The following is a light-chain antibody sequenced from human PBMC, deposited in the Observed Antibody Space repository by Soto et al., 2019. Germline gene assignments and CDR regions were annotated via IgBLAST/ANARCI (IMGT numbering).Light chain of an antibody. CDR1: QGISNY. CDR3: QKYNSAPWT. J-gene: IGKJ1*01. V-gene: IGKV1-27*01. CDR2: AAS. Sequence: EIKMTQSPSSLSASVGDRVTITCRASQGISNYLAWYQQKPGKVPKLLIYAASTLQSGVPSRFSGSGSGTDFTLTISNLQPEDVAKYYGQKYNSAPWTVGQGTKAEIK.